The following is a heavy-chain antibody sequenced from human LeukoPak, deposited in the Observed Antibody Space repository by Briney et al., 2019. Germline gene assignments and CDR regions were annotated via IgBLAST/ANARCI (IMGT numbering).Heavy chain of an antibody. CDR2: IYYSGST. CDR3: ARDSSYAFDI. CDR1: GGSISSSSYY. V-gene: IGHV4-39*07. J-gene: IGHJ3*02. Sequence: SETLSLTCTVSGGSISSSSYYWGWIRQPPEKGLEWIGSIYYSGSTYYNPSLKSRVTISVDTSKNQFSLKLSSVTAADTAVYSCARDSSYAFDIWGQGTMVTVSS.